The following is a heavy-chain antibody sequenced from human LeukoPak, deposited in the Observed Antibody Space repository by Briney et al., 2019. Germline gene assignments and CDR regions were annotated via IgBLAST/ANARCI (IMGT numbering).Heavy chain of an antibody. CDR2: IKSKGDGETT. CDR1: GFTFTNAW. D-gene: IGHD3-10*01. J-gene: IGHJ4*02. Sequence: PGGSLRLSCAASGFTFTNAWMTWVRQAPGKGREWVGRIKSKGDGETTDYAAPVKGRFSMSRDDSKATMYLQMYSLEAEDTAVYYCTTDLGLTMIRGVIVYWGQGALVTVSS. CDR3: TTDLGLTMIRGVIVY. V-gene: IGHV3-15*01.